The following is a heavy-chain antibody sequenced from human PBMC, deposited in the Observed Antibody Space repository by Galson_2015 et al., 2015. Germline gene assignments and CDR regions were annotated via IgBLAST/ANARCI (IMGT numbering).Heavy chain of an antibody. CDR1: GFTFRNYW. CDR2: IKYDGSQT. J-gene: IGHJ4*02. Sequence: SLRLSCAASGFTFRNYWMVWVRQTPEKGLQWVAKIKYDGSQTFYVDSVKGRFTISRDNAENSLDLQMNSLRADDPAVYYCARDANRGGEFDYWDQGALVTVSS. V-gene: IGHV3-7*03. D-gene: IGHD1-14*01. CDR3: ARDANRGGEFDY.